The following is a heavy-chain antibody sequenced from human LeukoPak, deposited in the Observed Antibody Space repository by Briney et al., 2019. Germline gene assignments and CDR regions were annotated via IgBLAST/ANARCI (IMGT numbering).Heavy chain of an antibody. D-gene: IGHD4-17*01. CDR1: GVSVSSGSYY. J-gene: IGHJ4*02. Sequence: SETLSLTCTVSGVSVSSGSYYWSWIRQPPGKGLEWIEYIYYSGSTNYNPSLKSRVTISVDTSKNQFSLKLSSVTAADTAVYYCARETYGRYFDYWGQGTLVTVSS. CDR3: ARETYGRYFDY. CDR2: IYYSGST. V-gene: IGHV4-61*01.